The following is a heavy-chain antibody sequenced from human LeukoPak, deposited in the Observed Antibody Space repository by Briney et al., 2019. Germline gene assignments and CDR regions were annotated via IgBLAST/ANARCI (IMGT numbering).Heavy chain of an antibody. CDR1: GYSISSGYY. V-gene: IGHV4-38-2*02. CDR3: ARVYSSGYFDY. D-gene: IGHD3-22*01. CDR2: IYHSGST. Sequence: PSETLSLTCTVSGYSISSGYYWGWIRQPPGKGLEWIGSIYHSGSTYYNPSLKSRVTISVDTSKNQFSLKLSSVTAADTAVYYCARVYSSGYFDYWGQGTLVTVSS. J-gene: IGHJ4*02.